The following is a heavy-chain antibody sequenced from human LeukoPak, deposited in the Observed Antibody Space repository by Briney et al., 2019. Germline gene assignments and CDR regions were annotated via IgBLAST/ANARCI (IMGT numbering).Heavy chain of an antibody. J-gene: IGHJ5*02. CDR1: GGSFSGYY. Sequence: SETLSLTXAVYGGSFSGYYWSWIGQPPGKGLEWIGEINHSGSTNYNPSLKSRVTISVDTSKNQFPLKLSSVTAADTAVYYCAREGYDFWSGYYTRWFDPWGQGTLVTVSS. V-gene: IGHV4-34*01. CDR3: AREGYDFWSGYYTRWFDP. D-gene: IGHD3-3*01. CDR2: INHSGST.